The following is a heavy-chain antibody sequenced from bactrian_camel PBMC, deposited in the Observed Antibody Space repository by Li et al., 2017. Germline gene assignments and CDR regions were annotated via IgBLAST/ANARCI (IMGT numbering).Heavy chain of an antibody. CDR1: GDTGSSISNC. Sequence: VQLVESGGGSVQVGGSLQLSCTYSGDTGSSISNCMAWFRQAPGKEREGVAVIYTGADSTYYAESAKGRFTISQDYARNTVYLQMNDLKPEDTAIYYCAADPPVRRCGSSWEQYSYGHWGQGTQVTVS. J-gene: IGHJ4*01. CDR3: AADPPVRRCGSSWEQYSYGH. CDR2: IYTGADST. D-gene: IGHD6*01. V-gene: IGHV3S1*01.